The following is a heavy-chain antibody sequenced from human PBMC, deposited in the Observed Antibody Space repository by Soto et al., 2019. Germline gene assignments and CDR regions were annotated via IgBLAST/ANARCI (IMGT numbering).Heavy chain of an antibody. Sequence: QVQLVESGGGVVQPGRSLRLSCAASGFTFTNCAMHWVRQAPGKGLEWVAVVGSDGMHKYYGDFVKGRFTISRDTSENTVYLQMDRLKSEDTAVYYCARDVIGAAPDYFHYWGQGTLVTVSS. J-gene: IGHJ4*02. CDR1: GFTFTNCA. V-gene: IGHV3-30*01. D-gene: IGHD5-12*01. CDR2: VGSDGMHK. CDR3: ARDVIGAAPDYFHY.